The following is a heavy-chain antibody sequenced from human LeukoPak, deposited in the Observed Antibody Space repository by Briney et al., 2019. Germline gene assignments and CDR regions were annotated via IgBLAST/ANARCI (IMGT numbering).Heavy chain of an antibody. D-gene: IGHD2-2*01. J-gene: IGHJ2*01. V-gene: IGHV1-18*01. CDR3: ARVLPDIVVVPAAEPGWYFDL. Sequence: GASVKVSCKASGYTFTSYGISWVRQAPGQGLEWMGWISAYNGNTNYAQKLQGRVTMTTDTSTSTAYMELRSLRSDDTAVYYCARVLPDIVVVPAAEPGWYFDLWGRGTLVTVSS. CDR1: GYTFTSYG. CDR2: ISAYNGNT.